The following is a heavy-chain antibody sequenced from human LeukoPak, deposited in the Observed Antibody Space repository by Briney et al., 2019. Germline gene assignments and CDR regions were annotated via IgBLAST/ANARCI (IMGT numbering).Heavy chain of an antibody. V-gene: IGHV1-69*05. CDR3: ASGVFGGDYFDY. D-gene: IGHD3-3*01. Sequence: SVKVSCKASGGTFSSYAISWVRQAPGQGLEWMGRIIPICGTANYAQKFQGRVTITTDESTSTAYMELSSLRSEATAVYYCASGVFGGDYFDYWGQGTLVTVSS. CDR2: IIPICGTA. J-gene: IGHJ4*02. CDR1: GGTFSSYA.